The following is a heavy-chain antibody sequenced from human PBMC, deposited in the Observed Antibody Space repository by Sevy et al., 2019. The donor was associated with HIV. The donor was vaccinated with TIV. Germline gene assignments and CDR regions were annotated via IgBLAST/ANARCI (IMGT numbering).Heavy chain of an antibody. Sequence: GGSLRLSCAASGFTFSDYYMSWIRQAPGKGLECVSYISSSGSSIYYADSVKGRFTISRDNAKNSLYLQMNSLRAEDTAVYYCASSNVDTAMFDYWGQGTLVTVSS. V-gene: IGHV3-11*04. CDR1: GFTFSDYY. CDR3: ASSNVDTAMFDY. CDR2: ISSSGSSI. D-gene: IGHD5-18*01. J-gene: IGHJ4*02.